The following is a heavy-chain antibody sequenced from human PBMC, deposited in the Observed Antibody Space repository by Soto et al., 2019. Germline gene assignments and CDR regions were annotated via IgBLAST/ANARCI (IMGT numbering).Heavy chain of an antibody. J-gene: IGHJ5*02. CDR3: ARDPSPLWFGELLSPPYNWFDP. V-gene: IGHV1-2*04. Sequence: ASVKVSCKASGYTFTGYYMHWVRQAPGQGLEWMGWINPNSGGTNYAQKFQGWVTMTRDTSISTAYMEPSRLRSDDTAVYYCARDPSPLWFGELLSPPYNWFDPWGQGTLVTVSS. CDR2: INPNSGGT. CDR1: GYTFTGYY. D-gene: IGHD3-10*01.